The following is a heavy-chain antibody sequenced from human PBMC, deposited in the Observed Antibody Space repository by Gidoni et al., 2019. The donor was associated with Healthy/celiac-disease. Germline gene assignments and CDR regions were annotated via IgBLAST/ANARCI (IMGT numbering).Heavy chain of an antibody. V-gene: IGHV4-39*07. CDR1: GGSISSSSYY. J-gene: IGHJ4*02. Sequence: QLQLQESGPGLVKPSATLSLTCTVSGGSISSSSYYWGWIRQPPSLKSRVTISVDTSKNQFSLKLSSVTAADTAVYYCARGSFGVVTSYYFDYWGQGTLVTVSS. D-gene: IGHD3-3*01. CDR3: ARGSFGVVTSYYFDY.